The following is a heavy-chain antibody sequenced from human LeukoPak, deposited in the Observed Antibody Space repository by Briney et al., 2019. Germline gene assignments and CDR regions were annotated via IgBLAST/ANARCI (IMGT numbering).Heavy chain of an antibody. J-gene: IGHJ6*02. V-gene: IGHV1-3*01. D-gene: IGHD3-10*01. Sequence: GASVKVSCKASGYTFTNYALHWVRQAPGQRPEWMGWINAGNGNIKYSQKFQGRVTMTRDTSTSTVYMELSSLRSEDTAVYYCARTHTLWFGELFTTLDYYYYYGMDVWGQGTTVTVSS. CDR2: INAGNGNI. CDR1: GYTFTNYA. CDR3: ARTHTLWFGELFTTLDYYYYYGMDV.